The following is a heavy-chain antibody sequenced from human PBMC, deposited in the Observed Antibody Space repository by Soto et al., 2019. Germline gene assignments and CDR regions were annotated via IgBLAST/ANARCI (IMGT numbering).Heavy chain of an antibody. V-gene: IGHV5-51*01. CDR2: IYPGDSDT. CDR1: GYSFTSYW. J-gene: IGHJ6*02. Sequence: GESLKISCKGSGYSFTSYWIGWVRQMPGKGLEWMGIIYPGDSDTRYSPSFQGQVTISADKSISTAYLQWSSLKASDTAMYYCARRISVTTGYYYYGMDVGGQGTTVPVSS. D-gene: IGHD4-17*01. CDR3: ARRISVTTGYYYYGMDV.